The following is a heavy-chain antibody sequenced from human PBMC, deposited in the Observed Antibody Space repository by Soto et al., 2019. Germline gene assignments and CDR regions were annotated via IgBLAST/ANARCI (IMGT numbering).Heavy chain of an antibody. CDR2: IIPIFGTA. CDR1: GGTFSSYA. J-gene: IGHJ6*02. D-gene: IGHD2-2*01. V-gene: IGHV1-69*13. CDR3: ARGSCSSTSCYGGMDV. Sequence: VKVSCKASGGTFSSYAISWVRQAPGQGLEWMGGIIPIFGTANYAQKFQGRVTITADESTSTAYMELSSLRSEDTAVYYCARGSCSSTSCYGGMDVWGQGTTVTVSS.